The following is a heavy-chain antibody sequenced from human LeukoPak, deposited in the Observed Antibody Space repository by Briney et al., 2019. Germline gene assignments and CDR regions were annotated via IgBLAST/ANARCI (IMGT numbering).Heavy chain of an antibody. CDR3: ARGAIAAQYYYGMDV. CDR2: IYYSGST. J-gene: IGHJ6*02. V-gene: IGHV4-59*12. D-gene: IGHD6-6*01. CDR1: GGSINSYY. Sequence: SETLSLTCTVSGGSINSYYWSWIRQPPGKGLEWIGYIYYSGSTNYNPSLKSRVTISIDTSKNQFSLKLSSVTAADTAVYYCARGAIAAQYYYGMDVWGQGTTVTVSS.